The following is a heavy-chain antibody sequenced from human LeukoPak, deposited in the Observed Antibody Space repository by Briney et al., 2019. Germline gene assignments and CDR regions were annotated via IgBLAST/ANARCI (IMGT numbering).Heavy chain of an antibody. Sequence: ASVKVSCKASGYTFTSYYMHWVRQAPGQGLEWMGKINPSGGSTNYAQKFQGRVTMTRDTSTSTVYMELSSLRSEDTAVYYCARVVGGIVPGGRDAFDIWGQGTMVTVSS. D-gene: IGHD2-2*01. CDR1: GYTFTSYY. V-gene: IGHV1-46*01. CDR3: ARVVGGIVPGGRDAFDI. CDR2: INPSGGST. J-gene: IGHJ3*02.